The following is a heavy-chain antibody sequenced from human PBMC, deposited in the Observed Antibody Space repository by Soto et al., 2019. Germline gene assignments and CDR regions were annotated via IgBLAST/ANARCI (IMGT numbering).Heavy chain of an antibody. V-gene: IGHV4-30-4*01. CDR2: IYYSGST. CDR3: ARDRRVAAAGLFDY. J-gene: IGHJ4*02. D-gene: IGHD6-13*01. Sequence: PSETLSLTCTVSGGSISSGDYCWRWIRQPPGKGLEWIGYIYYSGSTYYNPSLKSRVTISVDTSKNQFSLKLSSVTAADTAVYYSARDRRVAAAGLFDYCGQGTLVTVSS. CDR1: GGSISSGDYC.